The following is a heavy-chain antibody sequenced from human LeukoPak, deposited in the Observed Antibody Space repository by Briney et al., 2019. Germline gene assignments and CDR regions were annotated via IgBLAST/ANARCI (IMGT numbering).Heavy chain of an antibody. CDR2: ISAYNGNT. CDR1: GYTFTSCG. Sequence: ASVKVSCKASGYTFTSCGISWVRQAPGQGLEWMGWISAYNGNTNYAQKLQGRVTMTTDTSTSTAYMELRSLRSDDTAVYYCARDGRRVGATLFDYWGQGTLVTVSS. J-gene: IGHJ4*02. V-gene: IGHV1-18*01. D-gene: IGHD1-26*01. CDR3: ARDGRRVGATLFDY.